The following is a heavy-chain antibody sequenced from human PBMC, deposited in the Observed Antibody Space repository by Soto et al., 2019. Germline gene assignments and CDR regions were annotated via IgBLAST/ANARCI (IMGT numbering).Heavy chain of an antibody. CDR1: GFTFTSSA. V-gene: IGHV1-58*01. CDR3: AAGRYYYDSSGPYSDY. J-gene: IGHJ4*02. CDR2: IVVGSGNT. D-gene: IGHD3-22*01. Sequence: SVKVSCKASGFTFTSSAVQWVRQARGQRLEWIGWIVVGSGNTNYAQKFQERVTITRDMSTSTAYMELSSLRSEDTAVYYCAAGRYYYDSSGPYSDYWGQGTLVTVSS.